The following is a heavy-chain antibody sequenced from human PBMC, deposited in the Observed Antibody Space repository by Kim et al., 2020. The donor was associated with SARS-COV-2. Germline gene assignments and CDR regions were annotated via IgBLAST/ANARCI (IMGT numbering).Heavy chain of an antibody. CDR2: ISGSGGST. J-gene: IGHJ6*02. D-gene: IGHD3-10*01. CDR1: GFTFSSYA. CDR3: AKRARIIMLRGVRGDYYYGMDV. Sequence: GGSLRLSCAASGFTFSSYAMSWVCQAPGKGLEWVSAISGSGGSTYYADSVKGRFTISRDNSKNTLYLQMNSLRAEDTAVYYCAKRARIIMLRGVRGDYYYGMDVWGQGTTVTVSS. V-gene: IGHV3-23*01.